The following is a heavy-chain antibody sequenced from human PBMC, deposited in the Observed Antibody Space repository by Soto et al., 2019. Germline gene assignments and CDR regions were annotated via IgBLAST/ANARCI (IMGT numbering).Heavy chain of an antibody. CDR1: GYSISSGSY. CDR2: ISPGGAP. Sequence: PSETLFPTRPVSGYSISSGSYWAWIRQPPGKGPEWIAMISPGGAPFYKPSLKSRITISVDTSNNPFSLKLTSVTAADTAVYYCVASLAASGLNWLDPWGRGTLVTVSS. J-gene: IGHJ5*02. CDR3: VASLAASGLNWLDP. D-gene: IGHD6-13*01. V-gene: IGHV4-38-2*01.